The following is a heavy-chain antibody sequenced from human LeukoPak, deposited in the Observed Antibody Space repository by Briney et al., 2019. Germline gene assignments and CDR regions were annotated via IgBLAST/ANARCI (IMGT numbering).Heavy chain of an antibody. D-gene: IGHD6-13*01. V-gene: IGHV7-4-1*02. Sequence: ASVKVSCKASGYTFTSYAMNWVRQAPGQGLEWMGWINTNTGNPTYAEGFTGRFVFSLDTSFSTAYLQISSLKAEDNAVYYCARGVYSSSWTMPPVDYWGQGTLVTVSS. CDR2: INTNTGNP. J-gene: IGHJ4*02. CDR1: GYTFTSYA. CDR3: ARGVYSSSWTMPPVDY.